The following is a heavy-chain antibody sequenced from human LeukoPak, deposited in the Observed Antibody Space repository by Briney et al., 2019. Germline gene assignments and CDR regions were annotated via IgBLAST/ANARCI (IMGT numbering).Heavy chain of an antibody. CDR1: GGSISSSSYY. V-gene: IGHV4-39*01. Sequence: PSETLSLTCTVPGGSISSSSYYWGWIRQPPGKGLEWIGNIYYSGSTYYNPSLKSRVTISVDTSKNQFSLKLSSVTAADTAVYYCARGGYCSSTSCFWIWFDPWGQGTLVTVSS. CDR3: ARGGYCSSTSCFWIWFDP. J-gene: IGHJ5*02. D-gene: IGHD2-2*01. CDR2: IYYSGST.